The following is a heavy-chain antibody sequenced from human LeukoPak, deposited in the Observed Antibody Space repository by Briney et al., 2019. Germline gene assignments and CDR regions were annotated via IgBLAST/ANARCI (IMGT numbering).Heavy chain of an antibody. D-gene: IGHD3-9*01. Sequence: ASVKVSCKASGYTFTSYGISWVRQAPGQGLEWMGWISAYNGNTNYAQKLQGRVTMTTDTSTSTAYMELRSLRSDDTAVYYCARGVLEALRYYYGMDVWGQGTTVTVSS. CDR2: ISAYNGNT. V-gene: IGHV1-18*01. J-gene: IGHJ6*02. CDR1: GYTFTSYG. CDR3: ARGVLEALRYYYGMDV.